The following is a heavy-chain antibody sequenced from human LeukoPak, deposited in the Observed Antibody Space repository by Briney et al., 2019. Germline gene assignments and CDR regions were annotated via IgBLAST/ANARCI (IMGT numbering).Heavy chain of an antibody. Sequence: SETLSLTCTVSGGSISRRDYNWSWIRQPPGKGLEWIGYIYYSGSTYYHPSLKSRVTISVDTSKNQFSLKLGSVTAADTAVYYCARWGFGDPYYFDYWGQGTLVTVSS. V-gene: IGHV4-30-4*01. D-gene: IGHD3-10*01. CDR1: GGSISRRDYN. J-gene: IGHJ4*02. CDR3: ARWGFGDPYYFDY. CDR2: IYYSGST.